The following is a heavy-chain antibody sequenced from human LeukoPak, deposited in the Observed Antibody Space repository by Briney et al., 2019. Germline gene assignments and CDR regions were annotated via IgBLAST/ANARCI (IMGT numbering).Heavy chain of an antibody. Sequence: ASVKVSCKASGGTFSSYGISWVRQAPGQGLEWMGWISAYNGNTNYAQKLQGRVTMTTDTSTSTAYMELRSLRSDDTAVYYCARGAVYYDSSGYSGDYWGQGTLVTVSS. D-gene: IGHD3-22*01. J-gene: IGHJ4*02. CDR3: ARGAVYYDSSGYSGDY. CDR2: ISAYNGNT. V-gene: IGHV1-18*01. CDR1: GGTFSSYG.